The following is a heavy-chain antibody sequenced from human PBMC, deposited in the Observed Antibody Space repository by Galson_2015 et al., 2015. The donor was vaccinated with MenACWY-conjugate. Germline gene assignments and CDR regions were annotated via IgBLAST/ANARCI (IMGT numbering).Heavy chain of an antibody. D-gene: IGHD3-9*01. CDR3: ARGCRLVILRSLTDFDY. J-gene: IGHJ4*02. Sequence: SVKVSCKASGYTFTSYGISWVRQAPGQGLEWMGWISAYNGNTNYAQKLQGRVTMTTDTSTRIAYMELRSLRSDDTAVYYCARGCRLVILRSLTDFDYRGQGTLVTVSS. CDR1: GYTFTSYG. V-gene: IGHV1-18*01. CDR2: ISAYNGNT.